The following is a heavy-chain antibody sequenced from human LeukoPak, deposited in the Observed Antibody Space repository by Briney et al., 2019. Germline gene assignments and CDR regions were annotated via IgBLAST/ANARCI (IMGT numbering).Heavy chain of an antibody. D-gene: IGHD6-19*01. J-gene: IGHJ5*02. CDR1: GFTFSSYD. CDR3: ARVAGWHWFDP. V-gene: IGHV3-23*01. Sequence: GGALRLSCAASGFTFSSYDMTWVRQAPGRGLEWVSSIRPSGDNTYYGDSVKGRFTISRDSSKNTVYLQMNNMRVDDTAVYYCARVAGWHWFDPWGQGTLVTVSS. CDR2: IRPSGDNT.